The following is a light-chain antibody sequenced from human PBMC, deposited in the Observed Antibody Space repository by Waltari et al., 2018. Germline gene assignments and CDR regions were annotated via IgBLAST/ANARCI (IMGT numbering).Light chain of an antibody. CDR1: ESVSKF. Sequence: GEGATLSCRASESVSKFLAWYQQKPGQAPRLLIYHASNRASGIPDRFSGSGFGTDFSLTISRLEPEDFAVYYCQKYDSLPATFGQGT. V-gene: IGKV3-20*01. CDR2: HAS. CDR3: QKYDSLPAT. J-gene: IGKJ2*01.